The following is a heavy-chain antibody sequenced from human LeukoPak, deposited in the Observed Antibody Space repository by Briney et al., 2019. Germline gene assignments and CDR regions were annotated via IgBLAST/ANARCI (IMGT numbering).Heavy chain of an antibody. CDR1: GGTFSSYA. CDR3: ARSAVAGDSDY. V-gene: IGHV1-69*13. Sequence: GASVKVSCKASGGTFSSYAISWVRQAPGQGLEWMGGIIPIFVTANYAQKFQGRVTITADESTSTAYMELSSLKASDTAMYYCARSAVAGDSDYWGQGTLVTVSS. J-gene: IGHJ4*02. CDR2: IIPIFVTA. D-gene: IGHD6-19*01.